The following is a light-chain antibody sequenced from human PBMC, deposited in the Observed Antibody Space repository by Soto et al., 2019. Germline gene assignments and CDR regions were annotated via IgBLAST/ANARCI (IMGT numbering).Light chain of an antibody. V-gene: IGLV2-23*01. CDR2: EGN. CDR1: SSDVGTYNL. CDR3: CSYAPSRTLL. J-gene: IGLJ2*01. Sequence: QSVLTQPAYVSGSPGESITISCNETSSDVGTYNLVTWYQQHPGRVPKLILYEGNKRPSGVSSRFSASKSGNTASLTISGLQAEDEADYFCCSYAPSRTLLFGGGTKVTVL.